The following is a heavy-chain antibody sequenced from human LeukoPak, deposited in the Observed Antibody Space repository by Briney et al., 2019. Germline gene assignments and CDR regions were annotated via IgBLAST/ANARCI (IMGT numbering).Heavy chain of an antibody. CDR1: GGSISSYY. Sequence: SETLSLTCTVSGGSISSYYWSWIRQPPGKGLEWIGYIYYSGSTNYNPSLKSRVTISVDTSKNQFSLKLSSVTAADTAVYYCARGWELSIWGQGTMVTVSS. CDR3: ARGWELSI. CDR2: IYYSGST. V-gene: IGHV4-59*01. D-gene: IGHD3-10*01. J-gene: IGHJ3*02.